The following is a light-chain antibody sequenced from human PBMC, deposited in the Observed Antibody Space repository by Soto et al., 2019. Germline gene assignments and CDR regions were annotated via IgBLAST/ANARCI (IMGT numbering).Light chain of an antibody. Sequence: EIVLTQSPGTLSLSPGERATLSCRASQSVSSSYLAWYQQKPGQAPRLLIYGASSRATGIPDRFSGSGSGTDFTLTISSLEPEDFAVYYCQQYGSSPPWTFGQVTKVEIK. CDR1: QSVSSSY. CDR2: GAS. J-gene: IGKJ1*01. V-gene: IGKV3-20*01. CDR3: QQYGSSPPWT.